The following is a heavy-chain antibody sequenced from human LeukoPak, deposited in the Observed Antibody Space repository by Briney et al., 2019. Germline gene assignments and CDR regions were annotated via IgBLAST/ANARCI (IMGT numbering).Heavy chain of an antibody. CDR1: GFTFSSYG. Sequence: GGSLRLSCAASGFTFSSYGMHWVRQAPGKGLEWVAVISYDGSNKYYADSVKGRFTISRGNSKNTLYLQMNSLRAEDTAVYYCAKDSGLGDYWGQGTLVTVSS. CDR3: AKDSGLGDY. CDR2: ISYDGSNK. J-gene: IGHJ4*02. D-gene: IGHD3/OR15-3a*01. V-gene: IGHV3-30*18.